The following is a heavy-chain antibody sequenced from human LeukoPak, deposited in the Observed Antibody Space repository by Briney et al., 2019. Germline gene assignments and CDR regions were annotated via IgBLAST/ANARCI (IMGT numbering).Heavy chain of an antibody. D-gene: IGHD3-16*01. CDR1: GFTFDDYA. Sequence: SLRLSCAVSGFTFDDYAMNWVRQVPGKGLEWVSGISWKSGSIGYADSVKGRFTISRDNAKNSLYLQMNSLRAEDTALYYCAKDFYWRYDWGTPGAFDIWGQGTMVTVSS. V-gene: IGHV3-9*01. CDR2: ISWKSGSI. CDR3: AKDFYWRYDWGTPGAFDI. J-gene: IGHJ3*02.